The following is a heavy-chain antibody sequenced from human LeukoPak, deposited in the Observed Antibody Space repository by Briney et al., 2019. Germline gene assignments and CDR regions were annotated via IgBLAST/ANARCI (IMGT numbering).Heavy chain of an antibody. CDR2: ISAYNGNT. Sequence: ASVKVPCKASGYTFTSYGISWVRQAPGQGLEWMGWISAYNGNTNYAQKLQGRVTMTTDTSTSTAYMELRSLRSDDTAVYYCARYTDILTGYSLDYWGQGTLVTVSS. J-gene: IGHJ4*02. D-gene: IGHD3-9*01. V-gene: IGHV1-18*04. CDR1: GYTFTSYG. CDR3: ARYTDILTGYSLDY.